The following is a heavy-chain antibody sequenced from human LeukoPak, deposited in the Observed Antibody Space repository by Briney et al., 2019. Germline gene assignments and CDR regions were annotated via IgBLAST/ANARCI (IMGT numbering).Heavy chain of an antibody. CDR1: GFTFNSNG. V-gene: IGHV3-23*01. CDR3: AKGGDYGSGTYPL. J-gene: IGHJ4*02. D-gene: IGHD3-10*01. CDR2: ISASGGST. Sequence: GGSLRLSCAASGFTFNSNGMSWVRQAPGKGLEWVSVISASGGSTYYADSVKGRFTISRDNSKNTLYLQMNSLRAEDTAVYYCAKGGDYGSGTYPLWGQGTLVTVSS.